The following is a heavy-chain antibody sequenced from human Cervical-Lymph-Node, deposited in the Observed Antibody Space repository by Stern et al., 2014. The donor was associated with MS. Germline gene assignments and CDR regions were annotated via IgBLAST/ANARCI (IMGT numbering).Heavy chain of an antibody. D-gene: IGHD1-1*01. CDR2: IYPGDSEP. V-gene: IGHV5-51*03. CDR1: GYRFTNNW. J-gene: IGHJ4*02. CDR3: ARRGHGYMGIDY. Sequence: EEQLVESGAEVRKPGESLRISCEVSGYRFTNNWIGWVRQGSGKGLEWMGIIYPGDSEPRYSPSFQGQVTILVDKSNSITYLQWSSLKASDTAMYYCARRGHGYMGIDYWGQGTLVTVSS.